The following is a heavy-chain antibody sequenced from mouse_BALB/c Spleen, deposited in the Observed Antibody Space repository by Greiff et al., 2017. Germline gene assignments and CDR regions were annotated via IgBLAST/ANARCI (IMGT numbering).Heavy chain of an antibody. CDR1: GYTFTSYY. Sequence: QVQLQQSGAELVKPGASVKLSCKASGYTFTSYYMYWVKQRPGQGLEWIGEINPSNGGTNFNEKFKSKATLTVDKSSSTAYMQRSSLTSEDSAVYYCTRRGLRQEALMDYWGQGTSVTVSS. V-gene: IGHV1S81*02. CDR3: TRRGLRQEALMDY. J-gene: IGHJ4*01. CDR2: INPSNGGT. D-gene: IGHD1-2*01.